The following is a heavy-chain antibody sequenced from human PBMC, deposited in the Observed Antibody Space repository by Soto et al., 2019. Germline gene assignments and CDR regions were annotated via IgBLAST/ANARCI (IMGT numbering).Heavy chain of an antibody. J-gene: IGHJ6*02. V-gene: IGHV4-59*01. CDR2: SHSSGSS. CDR3: ARVIGGYTTGYGMDV. Sequence: QVQLQESGPGLVKPSETLSLNCTVSGGSIRGYYWSWIRQAPGKGLEWIGYSHSSGSSKQDSSLKSRVTLTVDTSRNQVSLQVTSVTAADTAVYYCARVIGGYTTGYGMDVWGQGTAVTVS. D-gene: IGHD5-12*01. CDR1: GGSIRGYY.